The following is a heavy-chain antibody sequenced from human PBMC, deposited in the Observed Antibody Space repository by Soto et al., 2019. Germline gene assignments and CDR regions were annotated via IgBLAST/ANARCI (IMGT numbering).Heavy chain of an antibody. CDR1: GFTFSDHY. V-gene: IGHV3-72*01. CDR3: VRGFRSFDS. J-gene: IGHJ5*01. Sequence: EVQLVESGGDLVQPGGSLRLSCAVSGFTFSDHYMDWVRQAPGKGLEWVGRSTNKANRYTTQYAVSVKGRFTISRDDSENSLYLQMNSLNTDDTAVYYCVRGFRSFDSWGQGTLVTVSS. CDR2: STNKANRYTT.